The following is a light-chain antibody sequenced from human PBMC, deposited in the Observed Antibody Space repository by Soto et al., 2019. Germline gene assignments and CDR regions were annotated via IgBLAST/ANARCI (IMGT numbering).Light chain of an antibody. J-gene: IGLJ3*02. Sequence: QPVLTQSPSASASLGASVKLTCTLSSGHSSYAIAWHQQQPEKGPRYLMKLNSDGSHSKGDGIPDRFSGSSSGAARYLTISSLQSEDDADYYCQTWGTGIQVFGGGTKVTVL. CDR1: SGHSSYA. CDR3: QTWGTGIQV. CDR2: LNSDGSH. V-gene: IGLV4-69*01.